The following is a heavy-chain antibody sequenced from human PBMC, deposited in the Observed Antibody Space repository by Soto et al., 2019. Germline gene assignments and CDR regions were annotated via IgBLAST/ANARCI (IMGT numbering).Heavy chain of an antibody. Sequence: GGSLRLSCAASGFTFSSYGMHWVRQAPGKGLEWVAVISYDGSNKYYADSVKGRFTISRDNSKNTLYLQMNSLRAEDTAVYYCAKELAVAGYYYYYGMDVWGQGTTVT. CDR2: ISYDGSNK. J-gene: IGHJ6*02. CDR3: AKELAVAGYYYYYGMDV. V-gene: IGHV3-30*18. D-gene: IGHD6-19*01. CDR1: GFTFSSYG.